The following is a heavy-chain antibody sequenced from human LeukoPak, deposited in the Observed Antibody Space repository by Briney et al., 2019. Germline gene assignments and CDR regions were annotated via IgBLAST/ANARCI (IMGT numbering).Heavy chain of an antibody. V-gene: IGHV1-2*02. CDR3: ARDGGYSSSPVFY. D-gene: IGHD6-13*01. CDR2: INPNSGGT. J-gene: IGHJ4*02. CDR1: GYTFTGYY. Sequence: ASVKVSCKASGYTFTGYYMHWVRQAPGQGLEWMGWINPNSGGTNYAQKFQGRVTMTRNTSISTAYMELSRLRSDDTAVYYCARDGGYSSSPVFYWGQGTLVTVSS.